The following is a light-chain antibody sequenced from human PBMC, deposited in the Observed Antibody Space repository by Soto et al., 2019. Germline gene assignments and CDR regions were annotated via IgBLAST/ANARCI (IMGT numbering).Light chain of an antibody. V-gene: IGKV1-5*01. CDR3: QQYTSYSYT. CDR2: EAS. Sequence: DIQMTQSPSTLSASVGDRVTITCRASQSIFVWLAWYQQRPGTAPRLLIYEASSLQSGVPSRFSGSGSGTEFTLTISSLQPDDSATYYCQQYTSYSYTFGQGTKLEIK. CDR1: QSIFVW. J-gene: IGKJ2*01.